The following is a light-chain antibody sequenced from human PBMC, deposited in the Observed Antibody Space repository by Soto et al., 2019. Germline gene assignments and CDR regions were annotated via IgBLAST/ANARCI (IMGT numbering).Light chain of an antibody. CDR2: EVS. CDR1: SSDVGGYNY. CDR3: GSYTSSSALV. J-gene: IGLJ3*02. V-gene: IGLV2-14*01. Sequence: QSVLTQPASVSGSPGQSITISCTGTSSDVGGYNYVSWYQQHPGKAPKLMIYEVSNRPHGVSIRFSGSKSDNTSSLTISGLQAEVEGVYYCGSYTSSSALVFGGGTKVTVL.